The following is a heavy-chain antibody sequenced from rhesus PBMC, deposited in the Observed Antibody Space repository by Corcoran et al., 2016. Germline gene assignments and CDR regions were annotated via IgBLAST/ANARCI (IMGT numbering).Heavy chain of an antibody. D-gene: IGHD4-29*01. CDR3: ARTTVAALFDY. J-gene: IGHJ4*01. CDR2: ITYSGST. V-gene: IGHV4-122*02. CDR1: GYSISGYY. Sequence: QVQLQESGPGLVKPSETLSLTCAVSGYSISGYYWSWLRQAPGKGLEWTGYITYSGSTSYNPSLKSRVAISRDASKNQFSLKLSSVTAADTAVYYCARTTVAALFDYWGQGVLVTVSS.